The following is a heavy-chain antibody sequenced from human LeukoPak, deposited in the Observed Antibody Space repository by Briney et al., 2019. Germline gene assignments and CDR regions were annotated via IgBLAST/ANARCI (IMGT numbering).Heavy chain of an antibody. CDR2: ISSSSSYI. V-gene: IGHV3-21*01. CDR1: GFTFSSYS. J-gene: IGHJ3*02. CDR3: ARGSSSVYPDAFDI. Sequence: GGSLRLSCAASGFTFSSYSMNWVRQAPGKGLEWVSSISSSSSYIYYADSVKGRFTISRDNAKNSLYLQMNSLRAEDTAVYYCARGSSSVYPDAFDIWGQGTMVTVSS. D-gene: IGHD6-25*01.